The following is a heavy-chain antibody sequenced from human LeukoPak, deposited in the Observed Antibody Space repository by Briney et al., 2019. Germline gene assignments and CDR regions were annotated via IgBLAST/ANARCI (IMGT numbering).Heavy chain of an antibody. D-gene: IGHD7-27*01. CDR1: GYTFTSHD. Sequence: ASVKVSCKASGYTFTSHDINWVRQATGQGLEWMGWMSPNSGDTGYAQKFQGRVTMTSDSSISTAYMELSSLRSEDTAIYYCVRTPPNWGFDYWGQGTLVTASP. V-gene: IGHV1-8*01. J-gene: IGHJ4*02. CDR2: MSPNSGDT. CDR3: VRTPPNWGFDY.